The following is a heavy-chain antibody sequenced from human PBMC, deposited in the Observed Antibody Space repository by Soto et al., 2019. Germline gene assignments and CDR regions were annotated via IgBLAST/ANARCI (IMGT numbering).Heavy chain of an antibody. CDR1: GFTFSSYG. J-gene: IGHJ3*02. CDR3: AKGMAQGDAFDI. V-gene: IGHV3-30*18. CDR2: ISYDGSNK. Sequence: QVQLVESGGGVVQPGRSLRLSCAASGFTFSSYGMHWVRQAPGKGLEWVAVISYDGSNKYYADSVKGRFTISRDNSKNTLYLQMNSLRAEDTAVYYCAKGMAQGDAFDIWGQGTMVTVSS.